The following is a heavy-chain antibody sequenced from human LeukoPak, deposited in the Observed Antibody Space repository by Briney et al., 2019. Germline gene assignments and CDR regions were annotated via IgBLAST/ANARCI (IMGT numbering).Heavy chain of an antibody. J-gene: IGHJ3*02. CDR3: ARVQSSSWFGGAFDI. D-gene: IGHD6-13*01. CDR2: IKQDGSEK. V-gene: IGHV3-7*01. CDR1: GFTFSSYW. Sequence: PGGSLRLSCAASGFTFSSYWMSWVRQAPGEGLEWVANIKQDGSEKYYVDSVKGRFTISRDNAKNSLYLQMNSLRAEDTAVYYCARVQSSSWFGGAFDIWGQGTMVTVSS.